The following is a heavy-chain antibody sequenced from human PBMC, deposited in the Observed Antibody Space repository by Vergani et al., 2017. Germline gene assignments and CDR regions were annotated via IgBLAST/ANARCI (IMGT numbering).Heavy chain of an antibody. CDR1: GGTFSSYT. J-gene: IGHJ4*02. D-gene: IGHD6-19*01. CDR2: INPNSGGT. V-gene: IGHV1-2*02. CDR3: ARAGIAVAGTFDY. Sequence: QVQLVQSGAEVKKPGSSVKVSCKASGGTFSSYTISWVRQAPGQGLEWMGWINPNSGGTNYAQKFQGRVTMTRDTSISTAYMELSRLRSDDTAVYYCARAGIAVAGTFDYWGQGTLVTVSS.